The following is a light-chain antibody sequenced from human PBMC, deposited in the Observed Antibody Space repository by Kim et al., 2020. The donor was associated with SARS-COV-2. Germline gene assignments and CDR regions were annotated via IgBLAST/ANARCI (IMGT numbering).Light chain of an antibody. Sequence: ALGQKVNITRQGDSLGLVFATWYQQKPGQAPVVVISAKNTRPSGIPDRFSDSTSGNTASLTITGAQAEDEADYYCNSRDSSGNHLVFGGGTQLTVL. J-gene: IGLJ3*02. CDR3: NSRDSSGNHLV. CDR2: AKN. CDR1: SLGLVF. V-gene: IGLV3-19*01.